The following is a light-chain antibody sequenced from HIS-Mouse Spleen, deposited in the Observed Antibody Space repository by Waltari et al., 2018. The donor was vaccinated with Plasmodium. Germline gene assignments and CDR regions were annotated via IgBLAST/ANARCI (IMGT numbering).Light chain of an antibody. V-gene: IGLV2-14*01. J-gene: IGLJ2*01. CDR2: EVS. Sequence: QSALTQPASVSGSPGQSITISCTGTSSDVGGYHYISWYQQHPGKAPKLMIYEVSKWASRGFNWLSGSQSCHTGSPSIRGVQGGEEGGLYRRFNKRSRNVVFRGGNKPNVL. CDR3: RFNKRSRNVV. CDR1: SSDVGGYHY.